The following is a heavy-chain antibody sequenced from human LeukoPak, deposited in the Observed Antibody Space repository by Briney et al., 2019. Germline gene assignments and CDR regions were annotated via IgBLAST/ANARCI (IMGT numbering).Heavy chain of an antibody. D-gene: IGHD2-15*01. J-gene: IGHJ4*02. CDR3: AKQLGYCSDGSCYFPY. Sequence: GGSLKLSCAASGFTFSSSAMSWVRQAPGKGLEWVSAISNNGGYTYYADSVQGRFTISRDNSKSTLCLQMNSLRAEDTAVYYCAKQLGYCSDGSCYFPYWGQGTLVTVSS. CDR2: ISNNGGYT. V-gene: IGHV3-23*01. CDR1: GFTFSSSA.